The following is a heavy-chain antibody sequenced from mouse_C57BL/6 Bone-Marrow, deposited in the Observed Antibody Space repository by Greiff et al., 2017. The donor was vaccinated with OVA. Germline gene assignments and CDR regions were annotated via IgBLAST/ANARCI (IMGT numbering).Heavy chain of an antibody. Sequence: LQESGAELVKPGASVKMSCKASGYTFTSYWITWVKQRPGQGLEWIGDIYPGSGSTNYNEKFKSKATLTVDTSSSTAYMQLSSLTSEDSAVYYCARAREEAWFAYWGQGTLVTVSA. CDR2: IYPGSGST. CDR1: GYTFTSYW. V-gene: IGHV1-55*01. J-gene: IGHJ3*01. CDR3: ARAREEAWFAY.